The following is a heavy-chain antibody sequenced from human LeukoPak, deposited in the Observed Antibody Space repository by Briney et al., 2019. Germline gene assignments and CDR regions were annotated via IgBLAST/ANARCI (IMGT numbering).Heavy chain of an antibody. CDR3: ALTTVTTGEFDY. D-gene: IGHD4-17*01. J-gene: IGHJ4*02. CDR2: IYHSGST. CDR1: GYSISSGYY. V-gene: IGHV4-38-2*01. Sequence: KPSETLSLTCAVSGYSISSGYYWGWIRQPPGKGLEWIGSIYHSGSTYYNPSLKSRVTISVDTSKSQFSLKLSSVTAADTAVYYCALTTVTTGEFDYWGQGTLVTVSS.